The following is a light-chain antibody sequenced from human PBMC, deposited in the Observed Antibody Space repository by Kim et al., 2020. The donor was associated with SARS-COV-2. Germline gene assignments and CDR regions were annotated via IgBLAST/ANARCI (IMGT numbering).Light chain of an antibody. Sequence: GSPGQTASITCSGDKLGDKYACWYQQKPGQSPVLVIYQDSKRPSGIPERFSGSNSGNTATLTISGTQAMDEADYYCQAWDSSSWVFGGGTQLTVL. CDR3: QAWDSSSWV. V-gene: IGLV3-1*01. CDR1: KLGDKY. CDR2: QDS. J-gene: IGLJ3*02.